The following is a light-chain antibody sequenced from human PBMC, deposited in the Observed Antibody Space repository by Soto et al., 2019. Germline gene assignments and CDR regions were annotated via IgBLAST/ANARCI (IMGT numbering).Light chain of an antibody. Sequence: VMTQSPATLSVSPGERATLSCRASQSISSNLAWYQHKPGQAPRLLIYDASTRATGIPARFSGSGSGTDFTLTISRLEPEDFAVYYCQQYSSSRTFGQGTKVDNK. J-gene: IGKJ1*01. V-gene: IGKV3-15*01. CDR1: QSISSN. CDR2: DAS. CDR3: QQYSSSRT.